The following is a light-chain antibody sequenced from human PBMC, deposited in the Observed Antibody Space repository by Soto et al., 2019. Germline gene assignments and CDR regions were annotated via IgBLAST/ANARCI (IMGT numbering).Light chain of an antibody. Sequence: EIVLTQSPATLSLSPGERATLSCRASQSVSKYLAWYQQKPGQAPRLLIYDASNRAAGIPARFSVSGSGTDFTLAISSLEPEDFAVYYCQQRGSWPITFGQGTRLEIK. CDR2: DAS. CDR1: QSVSKY. V-gene: IGKV3-11*01. J-gene: IGKJ5*01. CDR3: QQRGSWPIT.